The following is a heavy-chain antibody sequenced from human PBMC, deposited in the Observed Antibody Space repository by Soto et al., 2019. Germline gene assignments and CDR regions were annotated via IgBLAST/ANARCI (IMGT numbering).Heavy chain of an antibody. Sequence: QVQLVQSGAEVKKPGATVKVSCKASGYTFTSYDINWVRQATGQGLEWMGWMNPNSGNTGYAQKFQGRVTMTRNTSISTAYLELSSLRSEDTAVYYRARARGPWYSGSYRYDYWGQGSLVTVSS. J-gene: IGHJ4*02. CDR3: ARARGPWYSGSYRYDY. V-gene: IGHV1-8*01. CDR1: GYTFTSYD. CDR2: MNPNSGNT. D-gene: IGHD1-26*01.